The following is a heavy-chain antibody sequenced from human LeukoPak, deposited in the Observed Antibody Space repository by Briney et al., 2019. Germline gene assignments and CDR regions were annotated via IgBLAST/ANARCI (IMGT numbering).Heavy chain of an antibody. CDR3: ARYEEFGRNHHYLDA. V-gene: IGHV4-59*01. CDR1: GGCMSGYH. D-gene: IGHD1-14*01. CDR2: IYYCGTT. Sequence: SETLSLTCTVAGGCMSGYHWSWIRQTPGRGLEWIGHIYYCGTTYYNPSLKSRVTISIEMSENQFSLNLSSVTAADTAVYYCARYEEFGRNHHYLDAWGKGTTVTVSS. J-gene: IGHJ6*03.